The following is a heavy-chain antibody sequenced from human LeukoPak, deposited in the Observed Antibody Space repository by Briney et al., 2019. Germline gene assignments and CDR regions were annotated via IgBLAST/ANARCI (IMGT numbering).Heavy chain of an antibody. CDR3: AKGITRFGDYVSVDNPKVADYYGMDV. CDR1: GFTFDDYA. J-gene: IGHJ6*02. CDR2: ISWNSGYI. Sequence: GGSLRLSCEASGFTFDDYAMHWVRLVPGKGLEWVSGISWNSGYIGYADSVKGRFTISRDNAKNSLYLQMNSLRTEDMAFYYCAKGITRFGDYVSVDNPKVADYYGMDVWGQGTTVTVSS. D-gene: IGHD4-17*01. V-gene: IGHV3-9*03.